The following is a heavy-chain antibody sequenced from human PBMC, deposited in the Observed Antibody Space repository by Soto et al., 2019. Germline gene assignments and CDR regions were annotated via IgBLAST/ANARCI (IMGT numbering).Heavy chain of an antibody. CDR2: ISAYNGNT. V-gene: IGHV1-18*01. Sequence: ASVKVSCKASGYTFTSYGISWVRQAPGQGIEWMGWISAYNGNTNYAQKLQGRVTTTTDTSTSTAYMELRSLRSDDTAVYYCASDSSGSYYGYFDYWGQGTLVTVSS. CDR3: ASDSSGSYYGYFDY. D-gene: IGHD1-26*01. CDR1: GYTFTSYG. J-gene: IGHJ4*02.